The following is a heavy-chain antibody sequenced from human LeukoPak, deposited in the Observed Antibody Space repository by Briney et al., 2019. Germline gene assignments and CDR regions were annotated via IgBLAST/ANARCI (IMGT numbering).Heavy chain of an antibody. CDR1: GFNFRSYA. D-gene: IGHD3-10*01. CDR2: VTGSAENT. Sequence: QPGGSLRLSCAASGFNFRSYAVSWVRQAPGKGLEWVSTVTGSAENTYYADSVKGRFTISRDSSTKTVFLEMNSLRAEDTAVYYCAKDRISFMVRGVADWFDPWGQGTLVTVSS. CDR3: AKDRISFMVRGVADWFDP. J-gene: IGHJ5*02. V-gene: IGHV3-23*01.